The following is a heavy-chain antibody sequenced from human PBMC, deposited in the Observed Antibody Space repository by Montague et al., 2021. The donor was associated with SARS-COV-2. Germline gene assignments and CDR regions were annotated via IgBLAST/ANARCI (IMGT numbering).Heavy chain of an antibody. V-gene: IGHV3-30-3*01. D-gene: IGHD5-24*01. CDR3: ARESSIDEKGMGLDY. J-gene: IGHJ4*02. CDR1: GFTFSSYG. CDR2: ISYDGSNK. Sequence: LRLSCAASGFTFSSYGMHWVRQAPGKGLEWATLISYDGSNKYYADSVKGRFTISRGNSKNTLYLQMSSLRAEDTAVYYCARESSIDEKGMGLDYWGQGTLVTVSS.